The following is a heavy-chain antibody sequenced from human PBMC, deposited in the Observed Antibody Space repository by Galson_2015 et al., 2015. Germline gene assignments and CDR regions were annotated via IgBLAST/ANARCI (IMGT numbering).Heavy chain of an antibody. Sequence: CAISGDSVSSNSGAWNWIRQSPSRGLEWLGRTYYRSKWYSDYAVSVKGRIAIDADTSKNQFSLQLTSVTPEDSAAYYCAGAPRYSSAYYYFDYWGQGTLVTVSS. D-gene: IGHD6-19*01. CDR2: TYYRSKWYS. J-gene: IGHJ4*02. V-gene: IGHV6-1*01. CDR3: AGAPRYSSAYYYFDY. CDR1: GDSVSSNSGA.